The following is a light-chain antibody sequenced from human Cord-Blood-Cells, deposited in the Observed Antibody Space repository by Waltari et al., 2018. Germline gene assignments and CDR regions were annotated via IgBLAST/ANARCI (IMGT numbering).Light chain of an antibody. J-gene: IGKJ4*01. CDR3: QQRSNWPPT. CDR2: DAS. CDR1: QSVSSY. V-gene: IGKV3-11*01. Sequence: IVLTQSPATLSFSPGERATFSCRASQSVSSYLAWYQQKPGQSPRLLIHDASNRATGIPARFSGSGSGTDFTITISSLEPEDFAVYYCQQRSNWPPTFGGGTKVEIK.